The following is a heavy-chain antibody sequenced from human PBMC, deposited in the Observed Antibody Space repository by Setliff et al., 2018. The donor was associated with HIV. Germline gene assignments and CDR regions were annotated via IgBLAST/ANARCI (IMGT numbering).Heavy chain of an antibody. CDR2: IGGHGSII. CDR1: GLIFSSYE. Sequence: QLGGSLRLSCAASGLIFSSYEMNWVRQAPGKGLEWISFIGGHGSIIHYADSVKGRFTISRDNAKNSVYLQMHSLRVEDTAVYYCAAVPWGHSSLIIDHWGQGTPVTVSS. J-gene: IGHJ4*02. V-gene: IGHV3-48*03. D-gene: IGHD3-16*01. CDR3: AAVPWGHSSLIIDH.